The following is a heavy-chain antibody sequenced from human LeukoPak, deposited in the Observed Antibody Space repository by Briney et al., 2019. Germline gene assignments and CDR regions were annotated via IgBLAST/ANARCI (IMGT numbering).Heavy chain of an antibody. V-gene: IGHV3-23*01. D-gene: IGHD3-10*01. CDR3: ARSGNYASGTSLNY. CDR2: ISGRGENT. CDR1: GITFSGYA. J-gene: IGHJ4*02. Sequence: GGSLRLSCAASGITFSGYAMTWVRQVPGRGLEWVSDISGRGENTYYADSVKGRFTISRDNSMNTLYLQMNSLRAEDTAVYYCARSGNYASGTSLNYWGQGTLVTVS.